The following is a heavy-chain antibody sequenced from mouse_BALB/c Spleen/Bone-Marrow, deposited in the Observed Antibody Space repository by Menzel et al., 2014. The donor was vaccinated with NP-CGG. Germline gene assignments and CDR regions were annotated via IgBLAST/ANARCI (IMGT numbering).Heavy chain of an antibody. Sequence: VQLQQSGAELMKPGDSVKTSCKATGYTFSSYWIEWVKQRPRHGLEWIGAILPGSGSTNYNEKFKGKATFTADTSSNTASMQLSSLTSEDSALYYCARYYRYDSWGQGPTLTVSS. J-gene: IGHJ2*01. CDR2: ILPGSGST. V-gene: IGHV1-9*01. CDR1: GYTFSSYW. CDR3: ARYYRYDS. D-gene: IGHD2-14*01.